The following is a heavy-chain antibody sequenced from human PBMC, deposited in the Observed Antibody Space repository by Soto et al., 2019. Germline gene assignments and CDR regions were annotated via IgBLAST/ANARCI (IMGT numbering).Heavy chain of an antibody. D-gene: IGHD6-19*01. Sequence: PGGSLRLSCAASGFTFSSYAMSWVRQAPGKGLEWVSAISGSGGSTYYADSVKGRFTISRDNSKNTLYLQMNSLRAEDTAVYYCAKDKGRSGWSRIDAFDIWGQGTMGTVSS. CDR1: GFTFSSYA. CDR3: AKDKGRSGWSRIDAFDI. V-gene: IGHV3-23*01. CDR2: ISGSGGST. J-gene: IGHJ3*02.